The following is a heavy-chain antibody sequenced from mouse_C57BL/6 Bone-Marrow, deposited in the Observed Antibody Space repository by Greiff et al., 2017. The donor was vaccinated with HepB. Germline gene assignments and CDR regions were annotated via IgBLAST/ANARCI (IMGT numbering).Heavy chain of an antibody. V-gene: IGHV1-42*01. CDR1: GYSFTGYY. CDR3: ARLGYGYYQAY. D-gene: IGHD2-3*01. J-gene: IGHJ3*01. CDR2: INPSTGGT. Sequence: VQLQQSGPELVKPGASVKISCKASGYSFTGYYMNWVKQSPEKSLEWIGEINPSTGGTTYNQKFKAKATLTVDKSSSTAYMQLKSLTSEDSAVYYCARLGYGYYQAYWGQGTLVTVSA.